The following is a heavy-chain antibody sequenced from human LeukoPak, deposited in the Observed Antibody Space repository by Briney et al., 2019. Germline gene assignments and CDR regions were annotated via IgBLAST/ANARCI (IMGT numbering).Heavy chain of an antibody. Sequence: ASVKVSCKASGYTSTSYDINWVRQATGQGLEWMGWMNPNSGNTGYAQKFQGRVTMTRNTSISTAYMELSSLRSEDTAVYYCARSCSGGSCYSEIEAFDIWGQGTMVTVSS. CDR2: MNPNSGNT. J-gene: IGHJ3*02. V-gene: IGHV1-8*01. D-gene: IGHD2-15*01. CDR1: GYTSTSYD. CDR3: ARSCSGGSCYSEIEAFDI.